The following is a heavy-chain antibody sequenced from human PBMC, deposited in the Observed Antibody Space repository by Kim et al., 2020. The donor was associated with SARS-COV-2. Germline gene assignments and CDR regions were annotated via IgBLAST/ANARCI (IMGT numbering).Heavy chain of an antibody. CDR1: GGSISSYY. Sequence: SETLSLTCTVSGGSISSYYWSWIRQPPGKGLEWIGYIYYSGSTNYNPSLKSRVTISVDTSKNQFSLKLSSVTAADTAVYYCSRARPLSTRVAFAGDYYG. J-gene: IGHJ6*01. CDR2: IYYSGST. V-gene: IGHV4-59*01. D-gene: IGHD2-8*02. CDR3: SRARPLSTRVAFAGDYYG.